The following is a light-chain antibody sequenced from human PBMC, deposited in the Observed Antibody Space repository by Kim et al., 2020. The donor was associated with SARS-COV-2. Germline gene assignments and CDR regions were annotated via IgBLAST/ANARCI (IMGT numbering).Light chain of an antibody. J-gene: IGLJ3*02. Sequence: GQRGTISCSRSSANIGSKYVYWYQQLPGTAPKLLIYRNNQRPSGVPDRFSGSKSGTSASLAISGLRSEDEADYYCAAWDDSLSGRVFGGGTQLTVL. CDR3: AAWDDSLSGRV. CDR1: SANIGSKY. V-gene: IGLV1-47*01. CDR2: RNN.